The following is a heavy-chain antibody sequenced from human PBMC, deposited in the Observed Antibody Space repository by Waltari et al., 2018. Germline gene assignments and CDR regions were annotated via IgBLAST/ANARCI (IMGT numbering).Heavy chain of an antibody. J-gene: IGHJ4*02. CDR1: GGSISSDSYY. CDR2: IHYSGSP. V-gene: IGHV4-39*01. CDR3: ARRRYGSSHSDF. D-gene: IGHD6-13*01. Sequence: QLQLQESGPGLVKPSETLSPTCTVSGGSISSDSYYWGWIRQPPGKGLEWIGNIHYSGSPHYNPSLKSRVTLSVDTPKNQFSLRLNSVTAADTAVYYCARRRYGSSHSDFWGQGTLVTVSS.